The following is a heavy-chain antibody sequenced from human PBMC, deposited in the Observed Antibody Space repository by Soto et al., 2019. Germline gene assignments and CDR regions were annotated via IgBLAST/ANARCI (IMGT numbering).Heavy chain of an antibody. D-gene: IGHD3-10*01. CDR1: GYSFRSYG. V-gene: IGHV1-18*01. Sequence: QVQLVQSGAEVKQPGASVKVSCKASGYSFRSYGISWVRQAPGQGLEWLAWISGYNGNTKYAQKLQRRVTMTKDATSGRAYMGLASGRSDDTAVYYCARGSIFGADESPKYYDGLDVWGQGTTVTVSS. CDR2: ISGYNGNT. CDR3: ARGSIFGADESPKYYDGLDV. J-gene: IGHJ6*02.